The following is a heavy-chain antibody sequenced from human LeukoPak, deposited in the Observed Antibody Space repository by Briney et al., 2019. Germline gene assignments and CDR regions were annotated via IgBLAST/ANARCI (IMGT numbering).Heavy chain of an antibody. J-gene: IGHJ3*02. CDR2: IYYSGST. D-gene: IGHD5-18*01. CDR1: GGSISSSSYY. V-gene: IGHV4-39*07. Sequence: SETLSLTCTVSGGSISSSSYYWGWIRQPPGKGLEWIGSIYYSGSTYYNPSLKSRVTISVDTSKNQFSLKLSSVTAADTAVYYCAREVGYSYGFGAFDIWGQGTMVTVSS. CDR3: AREVGYSYGFGAFDI.